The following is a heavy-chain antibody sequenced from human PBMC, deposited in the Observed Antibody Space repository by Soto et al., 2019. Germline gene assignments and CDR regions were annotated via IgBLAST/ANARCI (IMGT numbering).Heavy chain of an antibody. J-gene: IGHJ4*02. CDR3: ARDRGYQDY. CDR2: ISAYDGHT. D-gene: IGHD5-12*01. V-gene: IGHV1-18*01. Sequence: QVQLVQSGAEVKEPGASVKVSCKASGYTFNNYGITWVRQAPGQGLEWMGWISAYDGHTLYAQNLQGRVTVTTDTSTTTVYMELRSLRSDDTAVYYCARDRGYQDYWGQGTLVTVSP. CDR1: GYTFNNYG.